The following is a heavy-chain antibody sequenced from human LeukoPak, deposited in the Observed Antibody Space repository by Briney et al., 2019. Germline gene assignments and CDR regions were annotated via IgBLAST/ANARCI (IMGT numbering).Heavy chain of an antibody. D-gene: IGHD3-16*02. CDR2: IWYDGSEQ. CDR3: AREGDSRWGELSP. J-gene: IGHJ1*01. Sequence: GGSLRLSCAASGFTFSTYAIHWVRQAPGKGLEWVAVIWYDGSEQYYADSVKGRFIISRDNSKSTSDLQTNSLRAEDTAVYYCAREGDSRWGELSPWGQGTLVTVSA. V-gene: IGHV3-33*01. CDR1: GFTFSTYA.